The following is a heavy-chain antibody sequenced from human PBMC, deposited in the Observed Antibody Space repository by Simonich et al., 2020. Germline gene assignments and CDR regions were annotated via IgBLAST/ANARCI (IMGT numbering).Heavy chain of an antibody. CDR1: GGSFSGSY. CDR2: INHSEST. CDR3: ARCGLVNYDILTGYHNWFDP. D-gene: IGHD3-9*01. V-gene: IGHV4-34*01. Sequence: QVQLQQWGAGLLKPSETLSLTCAVYGGSFSGSYWGWIRQPPGKGLAWIGEINHSESTNYTPPLQRRVTISVTTSKNQFSRKLSSVTAADTAVYYCARCGLVNYDILTGYHNWFDPWGQGTLVTVSS. J-gene: IGHJ5*02.